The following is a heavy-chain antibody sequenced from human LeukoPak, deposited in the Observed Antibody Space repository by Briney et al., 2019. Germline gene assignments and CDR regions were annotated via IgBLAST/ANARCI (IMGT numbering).Heavy chain of an antibody. CDR3: AKIPGIVVVPAAIKNDY. CDR1: GFTFDDYA. D-gene: IGHD2-2*01. V-gene: IGHV3-9*01. J-gene: IGHJ4*02. CDR2: ISWNSGSI. Sequence: GGSLRLSCAASGFTFDDYAMHWVRQAPGKGLEWVSGISWNSGSIGYADSVKGRFTISRDNSKNTLYLQMNSLRAEDTAVYYCAKIPGIVVVPAAIKNDYWGQGTLVTVSS.